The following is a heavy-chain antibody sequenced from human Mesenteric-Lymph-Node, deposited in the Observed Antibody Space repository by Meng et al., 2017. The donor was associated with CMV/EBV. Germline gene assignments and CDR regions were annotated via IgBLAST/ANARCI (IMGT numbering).Heavy chain of an antibody. Sequence: GESLKISCAASGFTFSSYAMHWVRQAPGKGLEWVAVISYDGSNKYYADSVKGRFTISRDNSKNTLYLQMNSLRAEDTAVYYCARDVDDRYCSSTSCSDYYYYYGMDVWGQGTTVTVSS. D-gene: IGHD2-2*01. V-gene: IGHV3-30-3*01. CDR1: GFTFSSYA. CDR3: ARDVDDRYCSSTSCSDYYYYYGMDV. J-gene: IGHJ6*02. CDR2: ISYDGSNK.